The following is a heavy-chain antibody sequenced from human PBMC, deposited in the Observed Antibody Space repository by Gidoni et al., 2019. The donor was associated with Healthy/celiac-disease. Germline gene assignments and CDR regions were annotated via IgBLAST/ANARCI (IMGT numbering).Heavy chain of an antibody. Sequence: QVQLQESGPGLVKPSQTLSLTCTVSGGSISSGDYYWSWIRQPPGKGLEWIGYIYYSVNTYYNPALKSRVTISVDTSKNQFSLKLSSVTAADTAVYYCARVSGNYYYYYMDVWGKGTTVTVSS. V-gene: IGHV4-30-4*08. CDR1: GGSISSGDYY. CDR3: ARVSGNYYYYYMDV. CDR2: IYYSVNT. J-gene: IGHJ6*03.